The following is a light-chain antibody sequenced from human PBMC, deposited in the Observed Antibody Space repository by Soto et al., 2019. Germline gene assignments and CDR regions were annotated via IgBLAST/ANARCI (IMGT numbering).Light chain of an antibody. CDR3: QQYGNSFVG. CDR2: GAS. J-gene: IGKJ1*01. Sequence: GLSISPATLSLSQGERATLSCRASQSVSSTYLAWYQHKPGQAPRLLIYGASSRATGIPDRFSGSGSGTDFTLIISRLEPEDFAVYYCQQYGNSFVGFGQGTKV. V-gene: IGKV3-20*01. CDR1: QSVSSTY.